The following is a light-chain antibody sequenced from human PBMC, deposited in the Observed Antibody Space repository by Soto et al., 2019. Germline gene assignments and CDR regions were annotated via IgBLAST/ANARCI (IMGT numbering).Light chain of an antibody. J-gene: IGKJ5*01. CDR1: QSVSSTY. CDR3: QQHHMWPIT. Sequence: EIVLTQSPGTLSLSPGERATLSCRASQSVSSTYLAWYQQKPGQAPRLLIYGASRRASGVPARFSGSGSGTHFNRTISSLEPEDSPVYYCQQHHMWPITFGQGTRLEIK. CDR2: GAS. V-gene: IGKV3-20*01.